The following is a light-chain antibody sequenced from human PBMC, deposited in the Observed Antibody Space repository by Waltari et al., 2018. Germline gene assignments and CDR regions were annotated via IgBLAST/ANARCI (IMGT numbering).Light chain of an antibody. CDR3: QQYYTSPLT. CDR1: QSPLSRSNNKNY. Sequence: IVMTQSPDSLGVSLGERATINCRSSQSPLSRSNNKNYLAWYQQKPGQPPRLLMYWASLRESGVPERFSGSGSATDFTLTISSLQAEDVAVYYCQQYYTSPLTFGGGTKVEIK. CDR2: WAS. J-gene: IGKJ4*01. V-gene: IGKV4-1*01.